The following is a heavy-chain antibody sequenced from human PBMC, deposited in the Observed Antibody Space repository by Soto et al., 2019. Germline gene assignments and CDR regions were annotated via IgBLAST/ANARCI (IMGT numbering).Heavy chain of an antibody. CDR1: GFTFSSYA. V-gene: IGHV3-30-3*01. Sequence: GGSLRLSCAASGFTFSSYAMHWVRQAPGKGLEWVAVISYDGSNKYYADSVKGRFTISRDNSKNTLYLQMNSLRAEDTAVYYCARAITMIVVVVGVDYWGQGTLVTVSS. J-gene: IGHJ4*02. D-gene: IGHD3-22*01. CDR3: ARAITMIVVVVGVDY. CDR2: ISYDGSNK.